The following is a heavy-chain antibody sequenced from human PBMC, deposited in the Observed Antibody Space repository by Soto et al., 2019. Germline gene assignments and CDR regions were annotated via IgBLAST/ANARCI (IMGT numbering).Heavy chain of an antibody. Sequence: QLQLQESGPGLVKPSETLTLTCTVSGDSISTSSFYWGWVRQPPGKGLEWIGNIHNSGRTNYNPSLKSRFTITVDTSKIQFSLQLTSVTAADTAVYYCASERGRSAGMAVAGTVLWGQGSLVIVSS. V-gene: IGHV4-39*01. CDR3: ASERGRSAGMAVAGTVL. CDR2: IHNSGRT. CDR1: GDSISTSSFY. J-gene: IGHJ4*02. D-gene: IGHD6-19*01.